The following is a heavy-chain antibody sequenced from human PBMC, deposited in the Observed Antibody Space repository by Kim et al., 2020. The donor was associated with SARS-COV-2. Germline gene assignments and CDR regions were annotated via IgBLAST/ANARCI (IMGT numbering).Heavy chain of an antibody. D-gene: IGHD3-22*01. V-gene: IGHV3-74*01. Sequence: YAASVQGQFTISRDNAKRTLYLQMNSLKDEDTAVYYCVRDSSATYWGQGTLVTVSS. CDR3: VRDSSATY. J-gene: IGHJ4*02.